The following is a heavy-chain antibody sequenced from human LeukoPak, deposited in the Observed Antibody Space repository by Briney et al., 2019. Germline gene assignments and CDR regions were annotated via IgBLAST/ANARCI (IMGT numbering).Heavy chain of an antibody. CDR1: GFTFSNYW. V-gene: IGHV3-48*04. D-gene: IGHD6-19*01. CDR3: ARDLRLLAVAAPFDY. Sequence: GGSLRLSCAASGFTFSNYWMNWVRQAPGKGLEWVSYISSSGRTTYYADSVKGRFTISRDNAKNSLYLQMNSLRAEDAAVYYCARDLRLLAVAAPFDYWGQGTLVTVSS. J-gene: IGHJ4*02. CDR2: ISSSGRTT.